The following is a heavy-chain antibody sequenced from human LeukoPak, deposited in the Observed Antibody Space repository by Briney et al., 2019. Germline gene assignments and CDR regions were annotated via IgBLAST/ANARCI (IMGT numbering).Heavy chain of an antibody. CDR1: GFTFSSYA. CDR2: ISGSGDNT. V-gene: IGHV3-23*01. J-gene: IGHJ6*02. CDR3: ARRNAMDV. Sequence: QAGGSLSLSCAASGFTFSSYAMTWVRQPPGKGLEWVSAISGSGDNTYHADSVKGRFTISRDDAKSSLYLQMNSLRAEDTAVYYCARRNAMDVWGQGTTVIVFS.